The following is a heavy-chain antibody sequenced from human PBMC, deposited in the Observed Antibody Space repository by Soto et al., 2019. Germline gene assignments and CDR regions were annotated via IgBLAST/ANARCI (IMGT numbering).Heavy chain of an antibody. CDR3: AKNYFDSSGFYDY. V-gene: IGHV3-23*01. CDR2: ITYSGVTT. J-gene: IGHJ4*02. CDR1: GFSLSNFA. D-gene: IGHD3-22*01. Sequence: GGSLRLSCAASGFSLSNFAMSWVRQAPGKGLEWVSGITYSGVTTFYVDSVKGRFTISRDNSKNTLSLQMNSLRAEDTAVYYCAKNYFDSSGFYDYWGQGTLVTVSS.